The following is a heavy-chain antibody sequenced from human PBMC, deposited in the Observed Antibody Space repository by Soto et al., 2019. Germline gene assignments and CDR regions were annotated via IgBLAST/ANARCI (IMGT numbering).Heavy chain of an antibody. CDR1: GGSISSYY. Sequence: SETLSLTCTVSGGSISSYYWSWIRQPPGKGLEWIGYINYSGSTNYNPSLKSRVTISVDTSKNQFSLKLSSVTAADTAVYYCATTYTYDFWSGYRSSYYYYGMDVWGQGTTVTVSS. V-gene: IGHV4-59*01. CDR2: INYSGST. CDR3: ATTYTYDFWSGYRSSYYYYGMDV. D-gene: IGHD3-3*01. J-gene: IGHJ6*02.